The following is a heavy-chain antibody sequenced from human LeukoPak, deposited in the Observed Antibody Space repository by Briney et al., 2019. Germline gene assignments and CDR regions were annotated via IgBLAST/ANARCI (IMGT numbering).Heavy chain of an antibody. J-gene: IGHJ3*02. CDR2: IYTSGST. Sequence: PSETLSLTCTVSGGSISYFYWSWIRQPAGKGLEWIGRIYTSGSTNYNPSLKSRVTMSVDTSKKQFSLKLSSVTAADTAFYYCARYIVSYPHDAFDIWGQGTMVTVSS. V-gene: IGHV4-4*07. CDR1: GGSISYFY. D-gene: IGHD1-26*01. CDR3: ARYIVSYPHDAFDI.